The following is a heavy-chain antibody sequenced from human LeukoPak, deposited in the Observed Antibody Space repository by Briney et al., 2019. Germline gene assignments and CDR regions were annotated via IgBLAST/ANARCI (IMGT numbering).Heavy chain of an antibody. CDR2: VHHGGSA. CDR1: HYSISNGYY. D-gene: IGHD3-10*01. CDR3: ARGMRYYFGSGSSSSSSYYYGLDV. Sequence: PSEILSLTCAVSHYSISNGYYWGWIRQPPGKGLEWIGSVHHGGSADYNPSLKSRVGILVDTSKNQFFLKVGSETAADTAVYYCARGMRYYFGSGSSSSSSYYYGLDVWGQGTTVTVSS. V-gene: IGHV4-38-2*01. J-gene: IGHJ6*02.